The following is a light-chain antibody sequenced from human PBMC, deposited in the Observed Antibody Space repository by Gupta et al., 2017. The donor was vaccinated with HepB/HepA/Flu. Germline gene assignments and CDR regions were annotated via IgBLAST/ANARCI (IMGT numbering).Light chain of an antibody. CDR1: QSVSSY. V-gene: IGKV3-11*01. J-gene: IGKJ4*01. CDR3: QQRSNWPPF. Sequence: EIVLTQSPATLSLSPGERAPLSCRASQSVSSYLAWYQQKPGQAPRLLIYDASNRATGIPARFSGSGSGTDFTLTISSLEPEDFAVYYCQQRSNWPPFFGGGTKVEIK. CDR2: DAS.